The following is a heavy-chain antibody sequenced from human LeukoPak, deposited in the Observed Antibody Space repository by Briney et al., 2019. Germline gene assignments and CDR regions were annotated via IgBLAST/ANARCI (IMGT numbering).Heavy chain of an antibody. V-gene: IGHV3-30-3*01. J-gene: IGHJ4*02. CDR2: ISYDGSNK. CDR1: GFTFSSYA. D-gene: IGHD1-26*01. CDR3: AQASVGGYPIDY. Sequence: GGSLRLSCAASGFTFSSYAMRWVRQAPGKGLEWVAVISYDGSNKYYADSVKGRFTISRDNSKNTLYLQMNSLRAEDTAVYYCAQASVGGYPIDYWGQGTLVTVSS.